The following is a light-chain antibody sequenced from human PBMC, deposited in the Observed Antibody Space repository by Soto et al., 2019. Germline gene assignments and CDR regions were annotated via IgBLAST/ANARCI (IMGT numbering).Light chain of an antibody. V-gene: IGLV2-8*01. J-gene: IGLJ3*02. Sequence: QSALTQPPSASGSPGQSVTISCAGTSSDIGLYNYVSWYQHHPGQAPKLIIYEVSKRPSGVPDRFSGSKSGNTASLTVSGRQAEDEADYYCSSYECDSNFDVFGGGTKVTVL. CDR1: SSDIGLYNY. CDR3: SSYECDSNFDV. CDR2: EVS.